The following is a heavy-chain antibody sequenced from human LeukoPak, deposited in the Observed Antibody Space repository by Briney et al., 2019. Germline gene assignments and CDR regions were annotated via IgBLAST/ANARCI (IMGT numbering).Heavy chain of an antibody. CDR1: GFTFSSYW. Sequence: GGSLRLSCAASGFTFSSYWMSWVRQAPGKGLEWVANIKQDGSEKYYVDSVKGRFTISRDNAKNSLYLQMNSLRAEDTAVYYCARIPVAGTNYYYGMDVCGQGTTVTVSS. J-gene: IGHJ6*02. D-gene: IGHD6-19*01. CDR2: IKQDGSEK. CDR3: ARIPVAGTNYYYGMDV. V-gene: IGHV3-7*01.